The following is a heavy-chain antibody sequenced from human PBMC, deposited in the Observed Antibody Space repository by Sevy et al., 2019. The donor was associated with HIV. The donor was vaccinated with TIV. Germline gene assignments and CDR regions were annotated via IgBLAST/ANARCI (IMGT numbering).Heavy chain of an antibody. J-gene: IGHJ4*02. CDR1: GFTLNKAW. D-gene: IGHD5-12*01. V-gene: IGHV3-15*07. CDR2: IKSETDGGTT. CDR3: SMEDGYNYFDY. Sequence: GGSLRLSCAASGFTLNKAWMNWVRQTPGKGLEWVGRIKSETDGGTTDYAEPVKGRFSISRDDSKNTLYLQMNSLKIEDTAVYYCSMEDGYNYFDYWGQGALVTVSS.